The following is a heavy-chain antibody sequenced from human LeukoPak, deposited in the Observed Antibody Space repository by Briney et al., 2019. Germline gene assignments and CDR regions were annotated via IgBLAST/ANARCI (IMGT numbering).Heavy chain of an antibody. CDR2: INPNSGGT. CDR1: GYTFTGYY. Sequence: ASVKVSCKASGYTFTGYYIHWVRQAPGQGLEWMGWINPNSGGTSYARRFQGRVTMTRDTSINTAYMELSSLRSDDTAVYYCARPGYTSGWIRGDFGHWGLGTLVTVSS. CDR3: ARPGYTSGWIRGDFGH. V-gene: IGHV1-2*02. D-gene: IGHD6-25*01. J-gene: IGHJ4*02.